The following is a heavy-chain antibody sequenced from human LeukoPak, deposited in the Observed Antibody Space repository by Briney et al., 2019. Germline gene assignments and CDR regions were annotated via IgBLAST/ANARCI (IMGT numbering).Heavy chain of an antibody. V-gene: IGHV3-30*18. CDR2: ISYDGSNK. J-gene: IGHJ6*04. CDR3: AELGITMIGGV. CDR1: GFTFSSYG. D-gene: IGHD3-10*02. Sequence: GGSLRLSCAASGFTFSSYGMHWVRQAPGKGLEWVAVISYDGSNKYYADTVKGRFTISRDNSKNTLYLQMNSLRAEDTAVYYCAELGITMIGGVWGKGTTVTISS.